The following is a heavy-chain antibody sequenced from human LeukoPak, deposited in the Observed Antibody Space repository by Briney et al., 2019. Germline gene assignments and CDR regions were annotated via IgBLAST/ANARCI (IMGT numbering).Heavy chain of an antibody. CDR3: ARGPTVVVAAMDYFDY. J-gene: IGHJ4*02. D-gene: IGHD2-15*01. CDR1: GFTFSSYW. V-gene: IGHV3-7*01. Sequence: GGSLRLSCAASGFTFSSYWMSWVRQAPGKGLEWVANIKQDGSEKYYVDSVKGRFTISRDNAKNSLYLQMNSLRAEDTAVYYCARGPTVVVAAMDYFDYWGQGTLVTVSS. CDR2: IKQDGSEK.